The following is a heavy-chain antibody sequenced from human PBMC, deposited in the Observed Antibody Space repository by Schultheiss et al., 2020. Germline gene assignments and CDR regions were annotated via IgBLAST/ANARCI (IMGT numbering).Heavy chain of an antibody. J-gene: IGHJ4*02. CDR1: GASISGSY. V-gene: IGHV4-59*01. CDR2: IYYSGST. CDR3: ARDMEQWLVLHY. Sequence: SATLSLTCTVSGASISGSYWSWIRQPPGKGLEWIGYIYYSGSTNYNPSLKSRVTISVDTSKNQFSLKLSSVTAADTAVYYCARDMEQWLVLHYWGQGTL. D-gene: IGHD6-19*01.